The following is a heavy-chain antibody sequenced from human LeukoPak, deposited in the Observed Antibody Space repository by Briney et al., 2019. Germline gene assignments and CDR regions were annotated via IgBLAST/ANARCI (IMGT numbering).Heavy chain of an antibody. CDR2: IFPGRST. D-gene: IGHD3-16*01. Sequence: SETLSLTCTVSGGSISGSYCSWIRQSAGKGLEWIGRIFPGRSTNYSPSLKRRATLSVDTSKNEFSLKLTSVNATDTAIYYCASPRGTYIDYWGQGILVTVSS. CDR3: ASPRGTYIDY. V-gene: IGHV4-4*07. CDR1: GGSISGSY. J-gene: IGHJ4*02.